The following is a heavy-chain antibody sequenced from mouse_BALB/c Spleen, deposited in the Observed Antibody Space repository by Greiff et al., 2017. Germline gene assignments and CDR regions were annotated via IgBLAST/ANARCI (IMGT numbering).Heavy chain of an antibody. J-gene: IGHJ4*01. CDR3: ARRGYDYDDVYYAMDY. V-gene: IGHV1-63*02. CDR2: IYPGGGYT. D-gene: IGHD2-4*01. CDR1: GYTFTNYW. Sequence: QVHVKQSGAELVRPGTSVKMSCKAAGYTFTNYWIGWVKQRPGHGLEWIGDIYPGGGYTNYNEKFKGKATLTADTSSSTAYMQLSSLTSEDSAIYYCARRGYDYDDVYYAMDYWGQGTSVTVSS.